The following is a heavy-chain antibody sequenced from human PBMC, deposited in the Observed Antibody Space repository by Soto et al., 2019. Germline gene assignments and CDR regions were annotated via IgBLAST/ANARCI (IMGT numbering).Heavy chain of an antibody. CDR3: ALPGIAAAGFDY. J-gene: IGHJ4*02. CDR2: IIPIFGTA. D-gene: IGHD6-13*01. CDR1: GGTFSSYA. Sequence: GASVKVSCKASGGTFSSYAISWVRQAPGQGLEWMGGIIPIFGTANYAQKFQGRVTITADESTSTAYMELSSLRSEDTAVYYCALPGIAAAGFDYWGQGTLVTVSS. V-gene: IGHV1-69*13.